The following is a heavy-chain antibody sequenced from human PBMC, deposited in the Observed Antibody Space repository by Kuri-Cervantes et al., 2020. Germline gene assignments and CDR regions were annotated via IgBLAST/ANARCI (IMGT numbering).Heavy chain of an antibody. Sequence: LRLSCAVYGGSFSGYYWSWIRQLPGKGLEWIGEINHSGSTNYNPSLKSRVTISVDTSKNRFSLKLSSVTAADTAVYYCARAWSSGWQKDAFDIWGQGTMVTVSS. CDR2: INHSGST. V-gene: IGHV4-34*01. CDR1: GGSFSGYY. CDR3: ARAWSSGWQKDAFDI. J-gene: IGHJ3*02. D-gene: IGHD6-19*01.